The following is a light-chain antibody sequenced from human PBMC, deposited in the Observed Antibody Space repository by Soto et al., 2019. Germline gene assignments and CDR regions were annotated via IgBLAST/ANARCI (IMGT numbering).Light chain of an antibody. CDR2: AAS. V-gene: IGKV1-39*01. CDR1: QSINSF. Sequence: DIQMTQSPSSLSASVGDRNTITCRASQSINSFLNWYQQKPGKAPEVLIYAASSLQSGVPSRFSGSGYGTDFTLTISSLQPEDFATYYCQQSYSTLFTFGGGTKVEIK. J-gene: IGKJ4*01. CDR3: QQSYSTLFT.